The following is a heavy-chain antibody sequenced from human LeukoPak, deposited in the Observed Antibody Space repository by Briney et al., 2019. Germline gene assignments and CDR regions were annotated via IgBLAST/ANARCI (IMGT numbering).Heavy chain of an antibody. CDR1: GYTFTSYD. CDR3: ARGPPNWGYDY. J-gene: IGHJ4*02. V-gene: IGHV1-8*01. CDR2: MSPNSGDT. Sequence: ASVKVSCKASGYTFTSYDFNWVRQATGQRPEWMGWMSPNSGDTGYAQKFQDRVTITRNASISTAYMELSSLRSDDTAVYYCARGPPNWGYDYWGPGTLVTVSS. D-gene: IGHD7-27*01.